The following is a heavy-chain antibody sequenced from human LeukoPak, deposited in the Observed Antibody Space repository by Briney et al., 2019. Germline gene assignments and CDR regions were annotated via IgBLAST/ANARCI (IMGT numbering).Heavy chain of an antibody. Sequence: PGGSLRLSCSASGFTFSYYSMHWVRQAPGKGLEYVSAISSNGGNTYYADSLKGRFTISRDNSKNTLYLQMSSLRADDTAVYYCVITSATGPIDYWGQGTLVTVSS. D-gene: IGHD6-6*01. CDR1: GFTFSYYS. CDR2: ISSNGGNT. V-gene: IGHV3-64D*09. CDR3: VITSATGPIDY. J-gene: IGHJ4*02.